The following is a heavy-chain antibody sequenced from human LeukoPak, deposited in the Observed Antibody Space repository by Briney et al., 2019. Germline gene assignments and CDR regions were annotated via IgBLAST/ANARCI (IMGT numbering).Heavy chain of an antibody. CDR3: ARRGYSRGRPLASHWFDP. J-gene: IGHJ5*02. CDR1: GYSFTSYW. CDR2: IYPGDSDA. Sequence: GECLKISCKGSGYSFTSYWIGWVRQMPGRGLKWMGIIYPGDSDARYSPSFQGQVTISADKSISTAYLQWSSLKASDTAMYYCARRGYSRGRPLASHWFDPWGQGTLVTVSS. V-gene: IGHV5-51*01. D-gene: IGHD6-19*01.